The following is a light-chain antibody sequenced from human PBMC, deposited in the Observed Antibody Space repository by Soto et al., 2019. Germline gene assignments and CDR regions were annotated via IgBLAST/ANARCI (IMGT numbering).Light chain of an antibody. CDR2: GAA. CDR3: QHYGDSRT. V-gene: IGKV3-20*01. Sequence: ELVLTQSPGTLSLSPGERATLSCRASQSVSSSFLAWYQQKPGQAPRLLIYGAASRATGIPDRFSGSGSRPDFTLSISRREPEDFAVYYCQHYGDSRTFGQGTKVEIK. J-gene: IGKJ1*01. CDR1: QSVSSSF.